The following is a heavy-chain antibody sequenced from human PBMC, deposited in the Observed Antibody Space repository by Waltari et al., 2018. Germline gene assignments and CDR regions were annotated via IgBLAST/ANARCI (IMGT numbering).Heavy chain of an antibody. V-gene: IGHV3-7*01. Sequence: EVQLVESGGGLVQPGGSLRLSCAASGFPFSTYWMTWVRQAPGKGLGCVAKINPDRSEKYYVDSVKGRFTISRDNAKNSLYLQMNSLRAEDTSVYYCARDLNWETYWGRGALVTVSS. D-gene: IGHD7-27*01. CDR1: GFPFSTYW. CDR2: INPDRSEK. J-gene: IGHJ4*02. CDR3: ARDLNWETY.